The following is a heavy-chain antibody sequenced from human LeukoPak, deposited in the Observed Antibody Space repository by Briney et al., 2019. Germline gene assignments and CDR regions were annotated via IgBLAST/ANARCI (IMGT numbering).Heavy chain of an antibody. D-gene: IGHD3-16*01. CDR1: GFTFSSYA. CDR3: ARSDGIWANYGMDV. Sequence: GGSLRLSCAASGFTFSSYAMHWVRQAPGKGLEWVAVISYDGSNKYYADSVKGRFTISRDNSKNTLYLQMNSLRAEDTAVYYCARSDGIWANYGMDVWGQGTTVTVSS. V-gene: IGHV3-30-3*01. J-gene: IGHJ6*02. CDR2: ISYDGSNK.